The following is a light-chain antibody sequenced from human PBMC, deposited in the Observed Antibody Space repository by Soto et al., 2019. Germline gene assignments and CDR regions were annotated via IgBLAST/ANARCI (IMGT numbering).Light chain of an antibody. Sequence: QSVLTQPPSVSGAPRQRVTFSCSGSSSNIGKNSVNWYQQLPGKAPKLLIYYDDLMPTGVSDRFSGSKSGTSASLAISGLQSEDEADYYCAAWDDSLNGMVFGGGTKLTVL. J-gene: IGLJ2*01. V-gene: IGLV1-36*01. CDR2: YDD. CDR3: AAWDDSLNGMV. CDR1: SSNIGKNS.